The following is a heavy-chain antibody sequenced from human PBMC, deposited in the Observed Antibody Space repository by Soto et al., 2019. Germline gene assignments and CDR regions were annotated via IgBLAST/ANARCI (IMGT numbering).Heavy chain of an antibody. V-gene: IGHV4-30-4*02. CDR3: MDV. Sequence: SETLSLTCTVSGGSISSGDYYWSWIRQPPGKGLEWIGYIYYSGSTYYNPSLKSRVTISDDTAVYYCARCCGGWPKTAPNYYYGMDVWGQGTTVTVSS. D-gene: IGHD3-10*01. CDR1: GGSISSGDYY. J-gene: IGHJ6*02. CDR2: IYYSGST.